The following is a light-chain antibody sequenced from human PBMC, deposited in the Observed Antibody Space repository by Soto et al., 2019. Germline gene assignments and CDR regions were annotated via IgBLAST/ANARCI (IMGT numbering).Light chain of an antibody. CDR2: GAS. Sequence: EIVMMQSPATLSVSPGERVTLSCRASQSLYSNLAWYRQKPGQAPRLLIYGASTRATGIPARFSASGSGTEFTLTISSLQSEDFAVYYCQQYNNWPLTFGGGTKLEIK. CDR1: QSLYSN. V-gene: IGKV3D-15*01. CDR3: QQYNNWPLT. J-gene: IGKJ4*01.